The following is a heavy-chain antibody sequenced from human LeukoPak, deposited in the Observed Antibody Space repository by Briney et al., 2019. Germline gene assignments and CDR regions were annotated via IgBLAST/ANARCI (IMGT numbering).Heavy chain of an antibody. J-gene: IGHJ4*02. D-gene: IGHD6-13*01. CDR3: ARVPHVDGYSSSWFDY. V-gene: IGHV3-53*01. CDR2: IYSGGST. Sequence: GGSLRLSCAASGFTFSSYSMNWVRQAPGKGLEWVSVIYSGGSTYYADSVKGRFTISRDNSKNTLYLQMNSLRAEDTAVYYCARVPHVDGYSSSWFDYWGQGTLVTVSS. CDR1: GFTFSSYS.